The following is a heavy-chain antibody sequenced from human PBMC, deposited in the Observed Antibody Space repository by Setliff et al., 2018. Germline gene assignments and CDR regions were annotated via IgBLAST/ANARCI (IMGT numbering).Heavy chain of an antibody. J-gene: IGHJ4*02. CDR3: ARDGGEY. D-gene: IGHD3-16*01. V-gene: IGHV3-48*03. CDR1: GFIFSAYE. Sequence: GGSLRLSCAASGFIFSAYEMNWVRQAPGKGLEWVSYISSSGDTVYYADSVKGRFTISRDNAKNSLYLQMNSLRAEETAVYYCARDGGEYWGQGTLVTVSS. CDR2: ISSSGDTV.